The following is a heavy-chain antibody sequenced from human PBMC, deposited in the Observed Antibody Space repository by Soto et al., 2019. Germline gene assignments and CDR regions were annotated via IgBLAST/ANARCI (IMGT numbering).Heavy chain of an antibody. Sequence: QVQLVQSGAEVKKPGASVKDSCKASGYTFSIYTIHWVRQAPGQRLEWMGWINAGTGDTKFSQKFQGRVTITRDTSANTAYMELSSLRSEDTAVYYCARGPTGGNYFLSYFAYWGQGTLVTVAS. CDR2: INAGTGDT. J-gene: IGHJ4*02. CDR3: ARGPTGGNYFLSYFAY. CDR1: GYTFSIYT. V-gene: IGHV1-3*01. D-gene: IGHD1-26*01.